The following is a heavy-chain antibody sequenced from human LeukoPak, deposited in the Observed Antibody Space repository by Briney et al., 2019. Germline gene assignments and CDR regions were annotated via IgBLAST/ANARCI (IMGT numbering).Heavy chain of an antibody. D-gene: IGHD6-19*01. CDR2: ISAYNGNT. CDR1: GYTFTSYG. CDR3: ARENYSSGWYGVFDY. Sequence: ASVKVSCKASGYTFTSYGISWVRQAPGQGLEWMGWISAYNGNTNYAQKLQGRVTMTTDTSTSTAYMELRSLRSDDTAVYYCARENYSSGWYGVFDYWGQGTLVTASS. V-gene: IGHV1-18*01. J-gene: IGHJ4*02.